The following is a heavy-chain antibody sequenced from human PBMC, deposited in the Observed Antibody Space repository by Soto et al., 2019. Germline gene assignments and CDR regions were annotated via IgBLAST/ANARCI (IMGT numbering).Heavy chain of an antibody. Sequence: SETLSLTCAVSGGSFTSNNWWTWFRQPPGQRLEWIGEIYSTRSTKYTPALKSRVTISLDKSENQFSLKMASLTAADTAVYYCASRDPGTSVDYWGQGXLVTVSS. CDR1: GGSFTSNNW. CDR3: ASRDPGTSVDY. CDR2: IYSTRST. V-gene: IGHV4-4*02. D-gene: IGHD1-7*01. J-gene: IGHJ4*02.